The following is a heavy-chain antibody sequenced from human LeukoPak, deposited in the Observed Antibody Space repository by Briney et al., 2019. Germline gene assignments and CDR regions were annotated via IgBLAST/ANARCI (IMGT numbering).Heavy chain of an antibody. CDR3: ARGYCSNTSCKSYFDY. V-gene: IGHV3-21*01. CDR1: GFTFNNYA. J-gene: IGHJ4*02. CDR2: ITGSSSSI. Sequence: GGSLRLSCAASGFTFNNYAMNWVRQAPGKGLEWVSSITGSSSSIYYADSVKGRFTVSRDNAKNSLYLQMSSLRAEDTAVYFCARGYCSNTSCKSYFDYWGQGTLVTVSS. D-gene: IGHD2-2*01.